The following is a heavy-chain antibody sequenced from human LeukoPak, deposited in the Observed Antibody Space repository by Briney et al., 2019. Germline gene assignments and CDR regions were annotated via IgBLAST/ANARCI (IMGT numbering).Heavy chain of an antibody. CDR2: IYYSGST. Sequence: SETLSLTCTVSRGSISNYYWGWIRQPPGKGLEWIGYIYYSGSTYYNPSLKSRVTISVDTSKNQFSLKLSSVTAADTAVYYCARDVMVVTAIHDAFDIWGQGTMVTVSS. CDR3: ARDVMVVTAIHDAFDI. J-gene: IGHJ3*02. D-gene: IGHD2-21*02. CDR1: RGSISNYY. V-gene: IGHV4-59*12.